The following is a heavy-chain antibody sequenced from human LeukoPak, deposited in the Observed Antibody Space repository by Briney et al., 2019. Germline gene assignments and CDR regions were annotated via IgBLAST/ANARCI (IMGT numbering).Heavy chain of an antibody. CDR3: SRDRADGSMNAFDV. J-gene: IGHJ3*01. Sequence: ASVKVSCKVSGYTLTELSMHWVRQAPGKGLEWMGGFDPEDGETIYAQKFQGRVTMTEDTSTDTAYMELSSLRSDDTAVYYCSRDRADGSMNAFDVWGQGTLVTVSS. D-gene: IGHD3-22*01. CDR2: FDPEDGET. CDR1: GYTLTELS. V-gene: IGHV1-24*01.